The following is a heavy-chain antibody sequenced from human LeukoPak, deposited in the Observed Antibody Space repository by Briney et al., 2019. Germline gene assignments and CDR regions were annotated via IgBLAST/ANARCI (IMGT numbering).Heavy chain of an antibody. CDR2: ISSSSSTI. J-gene: IGHJ4*02. D-gene: IGHD1-26*01. V-gene: IGHV3-48*04. CDR1: GFTFSSYS. Sequence: GGSLRLSCAASGFTFSSYSMNWVRQAPGKGLEWVSYISSSSSTINYADSVKGRFIISRDNAKNSLYLQMNSLRVEDMALYYCAKGPSIVGAQFDYWGQGTLVTVSS. CDR3: AKGPSIVGAQFDY.